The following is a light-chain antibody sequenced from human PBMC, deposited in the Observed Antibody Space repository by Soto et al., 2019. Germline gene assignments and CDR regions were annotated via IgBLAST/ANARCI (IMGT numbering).Light chain of an antibody. Sequence: QSVLTQPASVSGSPGQSITISCTGTSSDVGSYNYVSWYQQHPGKAPKLMIYDVSNRPSGVSNRFSGSKSGNTASLTISGLQAEDEADYYCSSYTSSSTPSVVFGGGTKLTVL. CDR1: SSDVGSYNY. J-gene: IGLJ2*01. CDR2: DVS. V-gene: IGLV2-14*01. CDR3: SSYTSSSTPSVV.